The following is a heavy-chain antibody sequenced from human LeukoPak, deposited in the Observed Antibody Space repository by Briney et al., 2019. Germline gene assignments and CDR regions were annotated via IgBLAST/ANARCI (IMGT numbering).Heavy chain of an antibody. CDR3: ARRGCPRENWFDP. CDR2: TYTTGST. J-gene: IGHJ5*02. V-gene: IGHV4-4*07. Sequence: SETLSLTRAVSDGSLSTYYWSWIRQPAGKGREGMGRTYTTGSTIYNPALKSRVALSVDTSKNQFSLKLSSVTAADTAVYYCARRGCPRENWFDPWGQGTLVTVSS. D-gene: IGHD1-26*01. CDR1: DGSLSTYY.